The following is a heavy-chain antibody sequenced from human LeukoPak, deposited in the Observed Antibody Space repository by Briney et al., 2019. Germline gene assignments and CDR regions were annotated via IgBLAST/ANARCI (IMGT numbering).Heavy chain of an antibody. Sequence: PGGSLRLSCAASGFALSKYWMSWVRQAPGKGLEWVVNIKQDESEKYYVDSVKGRFTISRDNADNSLHLQMNSLKVEDTAVYYCARYGNGEWLAHYAFDMWGQGTMVTVSS. D-gene: IGHD6-19*01. CDR1: GFALSKYW. CDR3: ARYGNGEWLAHYAFDM. J-gene: IGHJ3*02. V-gene: IGHV3-7*01. CDR2: IKQDESEK.